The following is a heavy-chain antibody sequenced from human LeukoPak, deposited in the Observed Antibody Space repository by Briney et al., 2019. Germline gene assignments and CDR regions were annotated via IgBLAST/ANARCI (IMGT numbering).Heavy chain of an antibody. Sequence: SETLSLTCAVYGGSFSGYYWSWIRQPPGKGLEWIGEINHSGSTNYNPSLMSRVTISVDTSKNQFSLKLSSVTAAGTAVYYCARGLYCSSTSCLSPPGPYYYYYYYMDVWGKGTTVTVSS. D-gene: IGHD2-2*01. CDR3: ARGLYCSSTSCLSPPGPYYYYYYYMDV. J-gene: IGHJ6*03. CDR1: GGSFSGYY. CDR2: INHSGST. V-gene: IGHV4-34*01.